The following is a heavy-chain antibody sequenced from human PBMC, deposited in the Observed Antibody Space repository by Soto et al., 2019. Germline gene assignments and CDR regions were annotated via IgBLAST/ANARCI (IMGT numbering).Heavy chain of an antibody. CDR1: GGTFSSYA. D-gene: IGHD3-3*01. CDR2: IIPIFGTA. Sequence: VKVSCKASGGTFSSYAISWVRQAPGQGLEWMGGIIPIFGTANYAQKFQGRVTITADKSTSTAYMELSSLRSEDTAVYYCASLRSAALFGMDVWGQGTTVTVSS. V-gene: IGHV1-69*13. CDR3: ASLRSAALFGMDV. J-gene: IGHJ6*02.